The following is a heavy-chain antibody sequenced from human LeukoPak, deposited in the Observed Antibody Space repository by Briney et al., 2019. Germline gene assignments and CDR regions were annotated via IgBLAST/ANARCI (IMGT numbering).Heavy chain of an antibody. CDR3: AKERVYYDSSGYYYFDY. Sequence: GGSLRLSCAASGFTFSSYGMHWVRQAPGRGLEWVAFIRYDGSNKYYADSVKGRFTISRDNSKNTLYLQMNSLRAEDTAVYYCAKERVYYDSSGYYYFDYWGQGTLVTVSS. J-gene: IGHJ4*02. D-gene: IGHD3-22*01. CDR2: IRYDGSNK. CDR1: GFTFSSYG. V-gene: IGHV3-30*02.